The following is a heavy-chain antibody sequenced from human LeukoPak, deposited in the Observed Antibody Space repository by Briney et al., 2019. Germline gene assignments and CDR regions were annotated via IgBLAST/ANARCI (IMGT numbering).Heavy chain of an antibody. Sequence: SETLSLTCAVYGGSFSDYYWSWVRQPPGKGLEWIGEINHSGSTNYNPSLKSRVTILVDTSKNQFSLKLSSVTAADTAVYYCARGLTSMPPGGYWGQGTLVTVSS. D-gene: IGHD2/OR15-2a*01. J-gene: IGHJ4*02. CDR2: INHSGST. CDR1: GGSFSDYY. V-gene: IGHV4-34*01. CDR3: ARGLTSMPPGGY.